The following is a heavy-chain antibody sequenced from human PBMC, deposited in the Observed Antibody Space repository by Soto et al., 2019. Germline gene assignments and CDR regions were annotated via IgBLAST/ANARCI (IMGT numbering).Heavy chain of an antibody. D-gene: IGHD6-19*01. CDR1: GFTFSSYA. J-gene: IGHJ6*02. CDR3: ARDRGQWLVPSSYYYYYGMDV. Sequence: GSLRLSCAASGFTFSSYAMHWVRQAPGKGLEWVAVISYDGSNKYYADSVKGRFTISRDNSKNTLYLQMNSLRAEDTAVYYCARDRGQWLVPSSYYYYYGMDVWGQGTTVTVSS. V-gene: IGHV3-30-3*01. CDR2: ISYDGSNK.